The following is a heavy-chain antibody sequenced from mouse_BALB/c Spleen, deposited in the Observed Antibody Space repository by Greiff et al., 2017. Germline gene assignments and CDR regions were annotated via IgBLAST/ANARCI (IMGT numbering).Heavy chain of an antibody. CDR1: GYTFTSYW. J-gene: IGHJ1*01. V-gene: IGHV1-69*02. D-gene: IGHD1-1*01. Sequence: QVQLQQPGAELVRPGASVKLSCKASGYTFTSYWINWVKQRPGQGLEWIGNIYPSDSYTNYNQKFKDKATLTVDKSSSTAYMQLSSPTSEDSAVYYCTRSAYYGSSYWYFDVWGAGTTVTVSS. CDR3: TRSAYYGSSYWYFDV. CDR2: IYPSDSYT.